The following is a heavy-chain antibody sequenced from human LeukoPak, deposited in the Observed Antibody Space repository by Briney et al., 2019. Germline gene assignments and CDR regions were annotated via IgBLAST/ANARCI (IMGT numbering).Heavy chain of an antibody. D-gene: IGHD3-22*01. CDR3: VSSGYYYGENFDY. J-gene: IGHJ4*02. CDR1: GFTVSSNY. CDR2: IYSGGST. Sequence: GGSLRLSCAASGFTVSSNYMSWVRQAPGKGLEWVSVIYSGGSTYYADSVQGRFTISRDNSKHTLYLQMNSLRAEDTAVYYCVSSGYYYGENFDYWGQGTLVTVSS. V-gene: IGHV3-66*02.